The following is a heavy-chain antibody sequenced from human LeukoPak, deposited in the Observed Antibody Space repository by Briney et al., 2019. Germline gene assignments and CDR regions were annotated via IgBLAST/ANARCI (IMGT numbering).Heavy chain of an antibody. CDR2: ISGSGGST. CDR3: AKDWEFDYYYMDV. D-gene: IGHD3-10*01. V-gene: IGHV3-23*01. CDR1: GFTFSSYA. Sequence: PGGSLRLSCAASGFTFSSYAMSWVRQAPGKGLEWVSVISGSGGSTYYADSVKGRFTISGDNSKNTLYLQMNSLRAEDTAVYYCAKDWEFDYYYMDVWGKGTTVTVSS. J-gene: IGHJ6*03.